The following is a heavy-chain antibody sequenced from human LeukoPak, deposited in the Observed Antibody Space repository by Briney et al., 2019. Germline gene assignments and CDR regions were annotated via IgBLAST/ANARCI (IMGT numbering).Heavy chain of an antibody. V-gene: IGHV4-31*03. J-gene: IGHJ5*02. CDR3: ARYYHDSSGYSNWFDP. D-gene: IGHD3-22*01. Sequence: PSQTLSLTCTVSGGSISGGGNYWTWLRQHPGTGLERIGYMHYSGTTYYNPSLKSRVTISVDTSKNQFSLKLNSVTAADTAVYYCARYYHDSSGYSNWFDPWGQGSLVTVSS. CDR2: MHYSGTT. CDR1: GGSISGGGNY.